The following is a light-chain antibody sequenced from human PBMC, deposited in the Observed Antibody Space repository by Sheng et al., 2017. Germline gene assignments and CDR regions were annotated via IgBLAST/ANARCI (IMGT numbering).Light chain of an antibody. CDR1: QSISRY. J-gene: IGKJ5*01. CDR2: DAS. Sequence: EIVLTQSPATLSLSPGERASQSISRYLAWYQQQPGQAPRLLIYDASNRATGIPARFSGSGSGTDFTLTISSLEPEDFAVYYCQQRNNWPPITFGQGTRLEIK. V-gene: IGKV3-11*01. CDR3: QQRNNWPPIT.